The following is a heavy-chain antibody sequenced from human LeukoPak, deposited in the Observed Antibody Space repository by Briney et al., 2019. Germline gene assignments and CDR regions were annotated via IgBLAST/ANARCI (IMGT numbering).Heavy chain of an antibody. CDR3: ARPLRFLGGGAFDI. D-gene: IGHD3-3*01. V-gene: IGHV3-23*01. CDR1: GFTFSSYA. J-gene: IGHJ3*02. Sequence: GASLRLSCAASGFTFSSYAMSWVRQAPGKGLEWVSAISGSGGSTYYADSVKGRFTISRDNAKNSLYLQMNSLRAEDTAVYYCARPLRFLGGGAFDIWGQGTMVTVSS. CDR2: ISGSGGST.